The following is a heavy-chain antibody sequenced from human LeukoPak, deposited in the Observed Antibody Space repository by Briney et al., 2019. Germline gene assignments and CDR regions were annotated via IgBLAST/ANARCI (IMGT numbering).Heavy chain of an antibody. J-gene: IGHJ3*02. CDR3: ARGGGSYFSGEASTIPGAFDI. V-gene: IGHV4-59*01. CDR1: GGSISSYY. CDR2: IYYSGST. Sequence: SETLSLTCTVSGGSISSYYWSWIRQPPGKGLEWLGYIYYSGSTNYNPSLKSRVTISVDTSKNQFSLKLSSVTAADTAVYYCARGGGSYFSGEASTIPGAFDIWGQGIMVTVSS. D-gene: IGHD1-26*01.